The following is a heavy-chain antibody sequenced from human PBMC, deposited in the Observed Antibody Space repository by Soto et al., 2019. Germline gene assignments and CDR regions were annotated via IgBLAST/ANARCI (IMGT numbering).Heavy chain of an antibody. CDR1: GLTFNSHG. CDR2: ISGSGNTR. CDR3: AKDPPMSWTYELYHYHGMDV. V-gene: IGHV3-23*01. D-gene: IGHD3-16*01. Sequence: EVQLLESGGGLVQPGGSLRLSCEASGLTFNSHGMSWVRQAPGKGLEWVSAISGSGNTRHYADSVRGRFTVSRDNSKNTLYLQMDSMRVEDSAVYYCAKDPPMSWTYELYHYHGMDVWGQGTTVTVSS. J-gene: IGHJ6*02.